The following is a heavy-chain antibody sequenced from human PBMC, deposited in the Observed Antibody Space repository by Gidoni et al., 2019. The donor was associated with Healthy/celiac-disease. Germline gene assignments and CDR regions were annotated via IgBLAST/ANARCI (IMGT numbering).Heavy chain of an antibody. CDR1: GGTFSSSA. J-gene: IGHJ6*03. V-gene: IGHV1-69*06. CDR2: IIPIFGTA. D-gene: IGHD2-2*01. Sequence: QVQLVQSGAEVKKPGSSVTVSCKASGGTFSSSAISWVRQAPGHGLEWMGGIIPIFGTANEAEKVQGRVRINADKSTSTAYRELSSLRSEDTAVYYCARHLGYCSSTSCRYSDYYYYMDVWGKGTTVTVSS. CDR3: ARHLGYCSSTSCRYSDYYYYMDV.